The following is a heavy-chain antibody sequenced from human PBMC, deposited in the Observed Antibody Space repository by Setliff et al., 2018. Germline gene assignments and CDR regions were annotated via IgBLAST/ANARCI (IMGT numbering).Heavy chain of an antibody. Sequence: GGSLRLSCTASGLSYINDWVSWVRQAPGKGLEWLASNNPHGSEKYYADSVKGRFTISRDNAKISLSLQMNNLRTEDTAVYYCFGAGTCSYWGQGTLVTVSS. CDR3: FGAGTCSY. J-gene: IGHJ4*02. CDR1: GLSYINDW. V-gene: IGHV3-7*01. CDR2: NNPHGSEK. D-gene: IGHD3-10*01.